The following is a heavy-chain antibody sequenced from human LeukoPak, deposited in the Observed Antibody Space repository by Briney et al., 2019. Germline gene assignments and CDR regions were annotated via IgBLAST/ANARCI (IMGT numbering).Heavy chain of an antibody. J-gene: IGHJ3*02. D-gene: IGHD2-21*01. CDR1: GYTFTSYD. Sequence: ASVKVSCKASGYTFTSYDINWVRQATGQGLEWMGWMNPNSGNTGYAQKFQGRVTITRNTSISTAYMELSSLRSGDTAVYYCARALIGRDAFDIWGQGTVVTVSS. V-gene: IGHV1-8*03. CDR2: MNPNSGNT. CDR3: ARALIGRDAFDI.